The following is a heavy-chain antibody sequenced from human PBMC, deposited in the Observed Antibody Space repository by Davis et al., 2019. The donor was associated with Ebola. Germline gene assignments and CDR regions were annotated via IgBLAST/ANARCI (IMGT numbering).Heavy chain of an antibody. V-gene: IGHV3-64*01. D-gene: IGHD3-22*01. Sequence: GESLKISCAASGFTFSSYAMYWVRQAPGKGLEYVSAISSNGDSTYYANSVKGRFTFSRDNFKNTLYLQMGSLRAEDMAVYYCARGRHYYDSSGYYYHGDAFDIWGQGTMVTVSS. J-gene: IGHJ3*02. CDR1: GFTFSSYA. CDR3: ARGRHYYDSSGYYYHGDAFDI. CDR2: ISSNGDST.